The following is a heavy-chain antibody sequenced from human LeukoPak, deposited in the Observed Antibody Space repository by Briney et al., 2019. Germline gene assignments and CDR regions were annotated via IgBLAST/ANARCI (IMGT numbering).Heavy chain of an antibody. CDR3: AGTDRQQLVRGGWFDP. CDR1: GGSISSYY. D-gene: IGHD6-13*01. Sequence: PSETLSLTCTISGGSISSYYWSWIRQPPGKGLEWIGYIYTSGSTNYNPSLKSRVTISVDTSKNQFSLKLSSVTAADTAVYYCAGTDRQQLVRGGWFDPWGQGTLVTVSS. J-gene: IGHJ5*02. CDR2: IYTSGST. V-gene: IGHV4-4*09.